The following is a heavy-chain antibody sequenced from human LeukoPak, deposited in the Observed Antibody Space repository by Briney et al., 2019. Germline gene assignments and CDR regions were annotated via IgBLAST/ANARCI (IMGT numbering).Heavy chain of an antibody. Sequence: PGGSLRLSCAASGFTFSSYSMNWVRQAPGKGLEWVSYISSSSSTIYYADSVKGRFTISRDNAKNSLYLQMNSLRAEDTAVYCCARPFSGSYSYWGQGTLVTVSS. CDR3: ARPFSGSYSY. J-gene: IGHJ4*02. CDR2: ISSSSSTI. D-gene: IGHD1-26*01. CDR1: GFTFSSYS. V-gene: IGHV3-48*01.